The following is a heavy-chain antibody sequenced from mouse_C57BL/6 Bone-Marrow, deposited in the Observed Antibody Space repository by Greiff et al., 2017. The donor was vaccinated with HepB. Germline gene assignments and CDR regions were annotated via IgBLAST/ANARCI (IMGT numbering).Heavy chain of an antibody. CDR2: ISDGGSYT. D-gene: IGHD2-5*01. CDR3: ARDTVYSNYD. CDR1: GFTFSSYA. V-gene: IGHV5-4*01. Sequence: EVNVVESGGGLVKPGGSLKLSCAASGFTFSSYAMSWVRQTPEKRLEWVATISDGGSYTYYPDNVKGRFTISRDNAKNNLYLQMSHLKSEDTAMYYCARDTVYSNYDWGQGTTLTVSS. J-gene: IGHJ2*01.